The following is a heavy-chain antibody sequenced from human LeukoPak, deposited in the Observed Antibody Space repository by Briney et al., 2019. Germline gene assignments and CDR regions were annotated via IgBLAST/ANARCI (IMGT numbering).Heavy chain of an antibody. Sequence: RGASVKVSCKASGYTFTGYYMHWVRQAPGQGLEWMGWINPNSGGTSYAQKFQGRVTMTRDTSISTAYMELSRLRSDDTAVYYCARSSERITIFGVATGRGSFDYWGQGTLVTVSS. CDR3: ARSSERITIFGVATGRGSFDY. J-gene: IGHJ4*02. D-gene: IGHD3-3*01. V-gene: IGHV1-2*02. CDR1: GYTFTGYY. CDR2: INPNSGGT.